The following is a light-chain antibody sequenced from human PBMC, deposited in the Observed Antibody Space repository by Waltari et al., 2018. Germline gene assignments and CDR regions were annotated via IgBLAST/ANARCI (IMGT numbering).Light chain of an antibody. V-gene: IGLV2-8*01. CDR1: SSDVGGYNH. CDR2: EVN. Sequence: QSALTQPPSASGSPGQSVTISCTGTSSDVGGYNHVSWYQQPPGKAPKLMIFEVNIRDAGVPDRFSGSKSGNTASLTVSGLQAEDEADYYCYSYAGNFIYVFGTGTKVTVL. CDR3: YSYAGNFIYV. J-gene: IGLJ1*01.